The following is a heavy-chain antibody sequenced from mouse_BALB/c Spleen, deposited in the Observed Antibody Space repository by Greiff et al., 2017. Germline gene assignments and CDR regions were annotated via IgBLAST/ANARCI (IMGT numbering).Heavy chain of an antibody. CDR2: INPGSGGT. Sequence: QVQLQQSGAELVRPGTSVKVSCKASGYAFTNYLIEWVKQRPGQGLEWIGVINPGSGGTNYNEKFKGKATLTADKSSSTAYMQLSSLTSDDSAVYFCASFTTARAMDDWGQGTSVTVSS. CDR3: ASFTTARAMDD. D-gene: IGHD1-2*01. CDR1: GYAFTNYL. V-gene: IGHV1-54*01. J-gene: IGHJ4*01.